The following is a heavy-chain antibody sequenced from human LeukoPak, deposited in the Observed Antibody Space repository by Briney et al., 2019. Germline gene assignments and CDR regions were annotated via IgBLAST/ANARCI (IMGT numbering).Heavy chain of an antibody. V-gene: IGHV5-51*01. Sequence: GESLKISCQGSGSSFTSYWIGWVRQLPGKGLEWMGIIYPGDSDTRYSPSFQGQVTISADKSISTAYLQWSSLKASDTAMYYCARQRTAAAGHYYYYGMDVWGQGTTVTVSS. J-gene: IGHJ6*02. D-gene: IGHD6-13*01. CDR1: GSSFTSYW. CDR2: IYPGDSDT. CDR3: ARQRTAAAGHYYYYGMDV.